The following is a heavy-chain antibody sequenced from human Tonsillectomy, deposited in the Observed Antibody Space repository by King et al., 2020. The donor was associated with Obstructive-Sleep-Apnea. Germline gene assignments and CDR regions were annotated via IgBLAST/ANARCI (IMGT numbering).Heavy chain of an antibody. CDR3: GRDRVSGSYHAIHS. J-gene: IGHJ4*02. CDR2: ISSDGSRT. V-gene: IGHV3-74*01. Sequence: VQLVESGGGLVQPGGSLRLSCAASGFTFSSYWMHWVRQAPGKGLVWVSYISSDGSRTDYADPVKGRFTISRDNAKNTLYLQMDSLRAEDTAVYYCGRDRVSGSYHAIHSWGQGTLVTVSS. CDR1: GFTFSSYW. D-gene: IGHD1-26*01.